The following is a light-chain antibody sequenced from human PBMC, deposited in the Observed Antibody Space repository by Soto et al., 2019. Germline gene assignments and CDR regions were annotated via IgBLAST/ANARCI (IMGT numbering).Light chain of an antibody. CDR3: QQSYITPWT. CDR2: AAS. J-gene: IGKJ1*01. V-gene: IGKV1-39*01. Sequence: DIQMTQCPSSVSASVGDRVTITCRASQSIRSYLNWYQQKPGKAPKLLIYAASSLQSGVPSRFSGSGSGTDFTLTISSLQPDDFASYYCQQSYITPWTFGQGVKVEIK. CDR1: QSIRSY.